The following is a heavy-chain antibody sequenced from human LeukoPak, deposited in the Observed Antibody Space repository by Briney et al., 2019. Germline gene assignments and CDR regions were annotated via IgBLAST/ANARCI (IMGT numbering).Heavy chain of an antibody. CDR3: AKDKPPDYYDILTGQSGT. CDR1: GFAFGRYA. CDR2: ISFDGSTK. D-gene: IGHD3-9*01. V-gene: IGHV3-30-3*01. J-gene: IGHJ5*02. Sequence: GRSLRLSCAASGFAFGRYAMHWVRQAPGKGLEWVAVISFDGSTKYYTDSVKGRFTISRDNSKNIVYLQMNSLRAEDTAVYYCAKDKPPDYYDILTGQSGTWGQGTLVTVSS.